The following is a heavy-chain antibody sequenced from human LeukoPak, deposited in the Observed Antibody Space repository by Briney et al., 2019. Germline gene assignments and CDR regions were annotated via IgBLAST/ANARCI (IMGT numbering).Heavy chain of an antibody. CDR3: AREGYDILTGYYNFDY. D-gene: IGHD3-9*01. Sequence: ASVKVSCKASRYTFTSYAMHWVRQAPGQRLEWMGWINAGNGNTKYSQKFQGRVTITRDTSASTAYMELSSLRSEDTAVYYCAREGYDILTGYYNFDYWGQGTLVTVSS. CDR2: INAGNGNT. V-gene: IGHV1-3*01. J-gene: IGHJ4*02. CDR1: RYTFTSYA.